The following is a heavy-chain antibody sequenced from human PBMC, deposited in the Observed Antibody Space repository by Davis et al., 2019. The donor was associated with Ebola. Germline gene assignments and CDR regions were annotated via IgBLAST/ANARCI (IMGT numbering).Heavy chain of an antibody. V-gene: IGHV1-3*01. J-gene: IGHJ4*02. CDR2: INAGNGNT. D-gene: IGHD3-10*01. CDR1: RYTFTSYA. CDR3: ARGRGGDYSFDY. Sequence: SVTVSSLASRYTFTSYAMHWVRPAPGQRLEWMGWINAGNGNTKYSQKFQGRVTITRDTSASTAYMELSSLRSEDTSVYYCARGRGGDYSFDYWGQGTLVTVSS.